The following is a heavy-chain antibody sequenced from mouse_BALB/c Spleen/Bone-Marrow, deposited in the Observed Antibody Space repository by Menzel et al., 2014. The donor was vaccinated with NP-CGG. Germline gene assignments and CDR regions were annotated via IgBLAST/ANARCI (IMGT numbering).Heavy chain of an antibody. CDR3: SRGNYGNYVDYFDY. CDR2: INRNGGSS. CDR1: GFTFNNYG. V-gene: IGHV5-6-3*01. Sequence: EVKVEESGGGLVQPGGSLKVSCAASGFTFNNYGMSWVRQTPDKRLELVATINRNGGSSYYPDSVKGRFTISRDNAKNTLYLQMSSLKSEDTAIYYCSRGNYGNYVDYFDYWGQGTTLTVSS. J-gene: IGHJ2*01. D-gene: IGHD2-1*01.